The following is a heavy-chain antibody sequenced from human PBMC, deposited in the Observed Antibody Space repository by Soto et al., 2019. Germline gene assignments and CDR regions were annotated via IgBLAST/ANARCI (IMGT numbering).Heavy chain of an antibody. Sequence: GGSLGLSCAASGFSFNDAWMTWVRQPPGAGLEWVRRIKSKTDGGTSDYAAPVRCRFAMLRDASKSAVCRQTNRLKPEDTAVYFCTTDPHSTGPKYWGQETGVTVSS. J-gene: IGHJ4*02. CDR2: IKSKTDGGTS. V-gene: IGHV3-15*01. CDR1: GFSFNDAW. CDR3: TTDPHSTGPKY. D-gene: IGHD1-1*01.